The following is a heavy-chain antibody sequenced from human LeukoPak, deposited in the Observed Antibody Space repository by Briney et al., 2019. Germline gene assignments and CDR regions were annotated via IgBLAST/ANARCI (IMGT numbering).Heavy chain of an antibody. Sequence: GSSVKVSCKASGGTFSSYAISRVRQAPGQGLEWMGGIIPIFGTANYAQKFQGRVTITADKSTSTAYMELSSLRSEDTAVYYCARSENGGYSPGDYWGQGTLVTVSS. CDR2: IIPIFGTA. CDR1: GGTFSSYA. J-gene: IGHJ4*02. CDR3: ARSENGGYSPGDY. V-gene: IGHV1-69*06. D-gene: IGHD1-26*01.